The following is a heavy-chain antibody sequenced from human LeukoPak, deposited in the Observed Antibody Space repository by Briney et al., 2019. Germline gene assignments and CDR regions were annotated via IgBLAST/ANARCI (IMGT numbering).Heavy chain of an antibody. CDR1: GGSISSYY. V-gene: IGHV4-59*01. Sequence: SETLSLTCTVSGGSISSYYWSWIRQPPGKGLEWIGYIYYSGSTNYNPSLKSRVTISVDTSKNQFSLKLSSVTAADTAVYYCARELIISARRAPYWYFDLWGRGTLVTVSS. D-gene: IGHD6-6*01. CDR3: ARELIISARRAPYWYFDL. J-gene: IGHJ2*01. CDR2: IYYSGST.